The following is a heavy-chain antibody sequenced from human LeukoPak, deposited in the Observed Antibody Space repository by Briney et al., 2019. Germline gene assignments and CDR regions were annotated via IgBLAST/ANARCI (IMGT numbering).Heavy chain of an antibody. CDR1: GASISGYY. CDR3: ASAAVWLAFDY. D-gene: IGHD3-10*01. CDR2: IYYSGST. V-gene: IGHV4-59*08. J-gene: IGHJ4*02. Sequence: SETLSLTCTVSGASISGYYWSWIRQPPGKGLEWVGYIYYSGSTNYNPSLESRVTISVDTSKNQLSLKLSSVTAADTAVYYCASAAVWLAFDYWGQGTLVTVSS.